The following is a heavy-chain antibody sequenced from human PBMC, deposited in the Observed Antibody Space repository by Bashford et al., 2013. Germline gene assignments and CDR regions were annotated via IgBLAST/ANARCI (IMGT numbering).Heavy chain of an antibody. CDR1: GGSISSYY. CDR3: ARNVTVAVPDPRGHGFFDS. CDR2: SITWEH. Sequence: SETLSLTCTVSGGSISSYYWTWIRQSQGRDWSGLAISITWEHRLQPSLKSRVTISVDTSRNEFSLELNSVTATDTAIYYCARNVTVAVPDPRGHGFFDSWGRGTRVTVSS. J-gene: IGHJ4*01. D-gene: IGHD6-19*01. V-gene: IGHV4-59*08.